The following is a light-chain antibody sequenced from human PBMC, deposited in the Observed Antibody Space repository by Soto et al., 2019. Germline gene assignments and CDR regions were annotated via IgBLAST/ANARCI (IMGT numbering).Light chain of an antibody. CDR3: SSYTGSSTLVV. Sequence: QSALTQPASVSGSPGQSITISCTGTSSDVGGYNYVSWYQQHPGKAPKLMIYDVSDRPSGVSNRFSGSKSGNTASLTISRFQAEDEADYYCSSYTGSSTLVVFGGGTKLTVL. J-gene: IGLJ2*01. CDR1: SSDVGGYNY. CDR2: DVS. V-gene: IGLV2-14*01.